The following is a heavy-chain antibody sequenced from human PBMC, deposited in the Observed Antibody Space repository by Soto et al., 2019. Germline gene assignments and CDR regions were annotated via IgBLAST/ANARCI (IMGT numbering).Heavy chain of an antibody. V-gene: IGHV3-23*01. CDR1: GFTFSSYA. D-gene: IGHD3-10*01. Sequence: LRLSCAASGFTFSSYAMSWVRQAPGKGLEWVSAISGSGGSTYYADSVKGRFTISRDNSKNTLYLQMNSLRAEDTAVYYCAKDLHELLWFGELPFDYWGQGTLVTVSS. CDR3: AKDLHELLWFGELPFDY. J-gene: IGHJ4*02. CDR2: ISGSGGST.